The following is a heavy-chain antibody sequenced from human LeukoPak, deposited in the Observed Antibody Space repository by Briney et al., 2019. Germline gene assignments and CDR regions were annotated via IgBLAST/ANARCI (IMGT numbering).Heavy chain of an antibody. CDR3: ARSRSLRYFDSLPNPYYYYYMDV. D-gene: IGHD3-9*01. CDR1: GFTFSSYE. J-gene: IGHJ6*03. Sequence: GGSLRLACAASGFTFSSYEMNWVRQAPGKGLEWVANIKQDGSEKYYVDSVKGRFTISRDNAKNSLYLQMNSLRAEDTAVYYCARSRSLRYFDSLPNPYYYYYMDVWGKGTTVTISS. CDR2: IKQDGSEK. V-gene: IGHV3-7*01.